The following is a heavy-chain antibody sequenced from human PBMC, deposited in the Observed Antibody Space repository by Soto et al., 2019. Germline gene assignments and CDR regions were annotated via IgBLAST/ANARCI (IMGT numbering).Heavy chain of an antibody. J-gene: IGHJ6*02. CDR1: GYTFTSYY. V-gene: IGHV1-46*01. Sequence: GASVKVSCKASGYTFTSYYMHWLRQAPGQGLEWMGIINPSGSSTSYAQKFQGRVTMTRDTSTSTVYMELSSLRSEDTAVYYCARDISSSLPPYYYGMDVWGQGTTVTVSS. CDR2: INPSGSST. CDR3: ARDISSSLPPYYYGMDV. D-gene: IGHD6-13*01.